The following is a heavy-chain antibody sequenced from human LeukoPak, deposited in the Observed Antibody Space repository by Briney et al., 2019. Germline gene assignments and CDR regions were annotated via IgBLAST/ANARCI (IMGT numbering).Heavy chain of an antibody. CDR3: AKSPYCSSTSCYLSPFDI. CDR2: ISGSGGNT. V-gene: IGHV3-23*01. D-gene: IGHD2-2*01. J-gene: IGHJ3*02. CDR1: GFTFSSYA. Sequence: GGSLRLSCAASGFTFSSYAMSWVRQAPGKGLEWVSAISGSGGNTYYADSVKGRFTISRDNSKNTLYLQMNSLRAEDTAVYYCAKSPYCSSTSCYLSPFDIWGQGTMVTVSS.